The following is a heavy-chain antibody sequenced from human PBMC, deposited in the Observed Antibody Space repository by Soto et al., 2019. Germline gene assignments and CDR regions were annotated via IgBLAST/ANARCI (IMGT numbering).Heavy chain of an antibody. J-gene: IGHJ6*02. V-gene: IGHV3-30*18. D-gene: IGHD3-22*01. Sequence: PGGSLRLSCAASGFTFSSYGMHWVRQAPGKGLEWVAVISYDGSNKYYADSVKGRFTISRDNSKNTLYLQMNSLRAEDTAVYYCAKHHYDSSGYLPPYYYYYYGKDVWGQGTTVTVSS. CDR1: GFTFSSYG. CDR2: ISYDGSNK. CDR3: AKHHYDSSGYLPPYYYYYYGKDV.